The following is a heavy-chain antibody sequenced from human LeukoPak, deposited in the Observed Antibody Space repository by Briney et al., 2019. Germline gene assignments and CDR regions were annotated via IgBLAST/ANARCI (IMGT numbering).Heavy chain of an antibody. D-gene: IGHD2-8*01. CDR2: IYYSGNT. CDR1: GGSISSYY. J-gene: IGHJ5*02. V-gene: IGHV4-59*06. CDR3: ARRLRYCTNGVCYYPFDP. Sequence: SETLSLTCTVSGGSISSYYWTWIRQHPGKGLEWIGYIYYSGNTYYNPSLESRVTISVDTSKNQFSLRLNSVTAADTAVYYCARRLRYCTNGVCYYPFDPWGQGTLVTVSS.